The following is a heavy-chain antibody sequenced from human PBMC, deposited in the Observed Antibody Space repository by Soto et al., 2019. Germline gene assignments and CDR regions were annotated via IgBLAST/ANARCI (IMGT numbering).Heavy chain of an antibody. CDR1: GFTFSRYW. Sequence: GGSLRLSCADSGFTFSRYWMSWVRQAPGKGLEWVADIKQDGSEKYYVDSVKGRFTISRDNAKNSLYLQMNSLRAEDTAVYYCARDPNGYNDYWGQGTLVTVSS. D-gene: IGHD1-20*01. J-gene: IGHJ4*02. CDR2: IKQDGSEK. V-gene: IGHV3-7*01. CDR3: ARDPNGYNDY.